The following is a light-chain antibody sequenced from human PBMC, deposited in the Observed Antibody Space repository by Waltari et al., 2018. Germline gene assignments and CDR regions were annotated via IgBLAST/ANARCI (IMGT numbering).Light chain of an antibody. CDR2: VNSDGSH. CDR1: SGHSSYT. J-gene: IGLJ2*01. CDR3: QAWDSVTHVV. Sequence: QLVVTQSPSASASLGASVKLTCSLSSGHSSYTIAWHQKQPEKGPRYVMKVNSDGSHDKGDGIPDRLSGSSSGAERYLTISSLQSEDEADYYCQAWDSVTHVVFGGGTKLTVL. V-gene: IGLV4-69*01.